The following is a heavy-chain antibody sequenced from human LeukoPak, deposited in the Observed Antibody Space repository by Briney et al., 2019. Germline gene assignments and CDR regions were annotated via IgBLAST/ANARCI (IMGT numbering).Heavy chain of an antibody. J-gene: IGHJ4*02. CDR3: ARDASGSSIGLIDF. CDR2: ISTSSTYI. Sequence: PGGSLRLSCAASEFTLRSYNMHWVRQAPGKGREWVSYISTSSTYIYYADSVKGRFTISRDNAKNSLYLHMDSLRAEDTAVYYCARDASGSSIGLIDFWGQGTLVTVSS. V-gene: IGHV3-21*01. CDR1: EFTLRSYN. D-gene: IGHD1-26*01.